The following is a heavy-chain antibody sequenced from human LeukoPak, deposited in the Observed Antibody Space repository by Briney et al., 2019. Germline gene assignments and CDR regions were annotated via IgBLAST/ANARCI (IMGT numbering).Heavy chain of an antibody. Sequence: GGSLRLSCAASGFNFSIYSMNWVRQAPGKGLEWVSYISSSSTSIYYADSVKGRFTISRDNAKNSLYLQMNSLRAEDTAVYYCARERTFGDGYNGRFLYWGQGTLVTVSS. V-gene: IGHV3-48*04. CDR2: ISSSSTSI. J-gene: IGHJ4*02. CDR1: GFNFSIYS. D-gene: IGHD5-24*01. CDR3: ARERTFGDGYNGRFLY.